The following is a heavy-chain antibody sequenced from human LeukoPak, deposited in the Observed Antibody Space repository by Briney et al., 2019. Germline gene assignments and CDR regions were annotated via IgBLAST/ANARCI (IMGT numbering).Heavy chain of an antibody. CDR2: ISAYNGNT. D-gene: IGHD3-22*01. J-gene: IGHJ3*02. CDR1: GYTFTSYG. Sequence: ASVKVSCKASGYTFTSYGISWVRQAPGQGLEWMGRISAYNGNTNYAQKLQGRVTMTTDTSTSTAYMELRSLRSDDTAVYYCARDSSGYYQPSDAFDIWGQGTMVTVSS. V-gene: IGHV1-18*01. CDR3: ARDSSGYYQPSDAFDI.